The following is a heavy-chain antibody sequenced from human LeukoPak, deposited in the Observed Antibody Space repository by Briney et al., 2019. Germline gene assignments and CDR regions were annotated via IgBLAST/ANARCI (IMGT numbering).Heavy chain of an antibody. CDR3: AREGDDSSGYYYVSY. Sequence: GGSLRLSCAASGFIFSSYWMSWVRQAPGKGLEWVANIKQDGSEKYYVDSVKGRFTISRDNAKNSLYLQMNSLRAEDTAVYYCAREGDDSSGYYYVSYWGQGTLVTVSS. V-gene: IGHV3-7*03. CDR2: IKQDGSEK. D-gene: IGHD3-22*01. CDR1: GFIFSSYW. J-gene: IGHJ4*02.